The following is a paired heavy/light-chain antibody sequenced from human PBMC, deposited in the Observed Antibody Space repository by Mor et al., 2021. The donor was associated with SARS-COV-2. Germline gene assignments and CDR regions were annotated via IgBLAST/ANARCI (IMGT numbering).Light chain of an antibody. CDR2: EVS. Sequence: QSALTQPASVSGSPGQSITISCTGTSSDVGSYNLVSWYQQHPGKAPKLMIYEVSKRPSGVSNRFSGSKSGNTASLTISGLQAEDEADYYCCSYAGSSTFLYVFGTGTKVTVL. V-gene: IGLV2-23*02. J-gene: IGLJ1*01. CDR3: CSYAGSSTFLYV. CDR1: SSDVGSYNL.
Heavy chain of an antibody. CDR3: ARATVLRYFDWLLYSLFDY. Sequence: QLQLQESGPGLVKPSETLSLTCTVSGGSISSSSYYWGWIRQPPGKGLEWIGSIYYSGSTYYNPSLKSRVTISVDTSKNQFSLKLSSVTAADTAVYYCARATVLRYFDWLLYSLFDYWGQGTLVTVSS. CDR2: IYYSGST. D-gene: IGHD3-9*01. J-gene: IGHJ4*02. CDR1: GGSISSSSYY. V-gene: IGHV4-39*07.